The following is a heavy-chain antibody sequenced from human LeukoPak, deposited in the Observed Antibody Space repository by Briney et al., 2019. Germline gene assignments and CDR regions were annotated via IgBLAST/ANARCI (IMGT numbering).Heavy chain of an antibody. CDR1: GFAFSDYP. CDR2: ISSSSTTV. V-gene: IGHV3-48*02. Sequence: GGSLRLSCAASGFAFSDYPMNWVRQAPGKGLEWVSYISSSSTTVYYADSVKGRFTISRDNSKNTLYLQMNSLRDEDTAVYYCGSTVDIVVVPAANWFDPWGQGTLVTVSS. CDR3: GSTVDIVVVPAANWFDP. D-gene: IGHD2-2*03. J-gene: IGHJ5*02.